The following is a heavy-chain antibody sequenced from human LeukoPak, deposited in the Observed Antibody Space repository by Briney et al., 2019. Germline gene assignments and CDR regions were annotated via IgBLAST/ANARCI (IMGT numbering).Heavy chain of an antibody. D-gene: IGHD3-10*01. V-gene: IGHV1-69*01. Sequence: SVKVSCKASGGTFSSYAISWVRQAPGQGLEWMGGFIPIFGTANYAQKFQGRVTITADESTSTAYMELSSLRSEDTAVYYCARDQYATMVRGVIIGVGDYWGQGTLVTVSS. J-gene: IGHJ4*02. CDR3: ARDQYATMVRGVIIGVGDY. CDR2: FIPIFGTA. CDR1: GGTFSSYA.